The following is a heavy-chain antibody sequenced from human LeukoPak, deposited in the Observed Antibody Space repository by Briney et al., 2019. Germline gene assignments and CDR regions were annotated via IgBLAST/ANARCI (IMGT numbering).Heavy chain of an antibody. CDR2: ISSSGSTI. D-gene: IGHD6-19*01. Sequence: GGSLRLSCAASGFTFSDYYMSWIRQAPGKGLEWVSYISSSGSTIYYADSVKGRFTISRDNSKNTLYLQMNSLRAEDTAVYYCAGSSGWYYFDYWGQGILVTVSS. CDR3: AGSSGWYYFDY. CDR1: GFTFSDYY. J-gene: IGHJ4*02. V-gene: IGHV3-11*04.